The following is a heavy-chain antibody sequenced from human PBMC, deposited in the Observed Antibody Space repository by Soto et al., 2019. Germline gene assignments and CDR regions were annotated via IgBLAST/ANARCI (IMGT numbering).Heavy chain of an antibody. J-gene: IGHJ4*02. CDR1: GGSFSGYY. V-gene: IGHV4-34*01. Sequence: LEILSLTCAVYGGSFSGYYWTWIRQPPGTGLEWIGEINHSGSTNYNPSLKSRVTISVDTSKNQFSLKLTSVTTADTAVYYCARDKITGLFDYWGQGTLVTVSS. CDR2: INHSGST. CDR3: ARDKITGLFDY. D-gene: IGHD2-8*02.